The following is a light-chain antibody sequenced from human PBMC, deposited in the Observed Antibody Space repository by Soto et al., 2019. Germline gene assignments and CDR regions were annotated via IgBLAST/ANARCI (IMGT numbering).Light chain of an antibody. CDR1: QSILSSSNNKNS. CDR3: QQYYSSLVT. V-gene: IGKV4-1*01. J-gene: IGKJ5*01. CDR2: WAY. Sequence: DIVMTQSPDSLAVSLGERATINCKSSQSILSSSNNKNSLAWFQQQPGQPPKLLIYWAYTRESGVPDRFSGSGSGTDFTLTISSLQAEDVAVYYCQQYYSSLVTFGQGTRLEIK.